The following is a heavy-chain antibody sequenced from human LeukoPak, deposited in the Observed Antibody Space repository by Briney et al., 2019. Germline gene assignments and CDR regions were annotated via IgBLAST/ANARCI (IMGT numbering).Heavy chain of an antibody. CDR1: GFTLSIYG. V-gene: IGHV3-23*01. Sequence: GSLRLSCAASGFTLSIYGMTWVRQAPGKGLEWVSSIFPSGGEIHYADSVRGRFTISRDNSKSTLSLQMNSLRAEDTAIYYCATYRQVLLPFESWGQGTLVTVSS. J-gene: IGHJ4*02. CDR3: ATYRQVLLPFES. D-gene: IGHD2-8*02. CDR2: IFPSGGEI.